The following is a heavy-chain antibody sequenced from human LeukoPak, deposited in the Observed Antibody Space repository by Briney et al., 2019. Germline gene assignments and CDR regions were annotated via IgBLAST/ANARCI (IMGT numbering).Heavy chain of an antibody. D-gene: IGHD3-9*01. CDR1: GDSISSYY. Sequence: SETLSLTCTVSGDSISSYYWSWIRQPPGKGLEWIGYIYYSGSTTYNPSLKSRVTISVDTSKNQFSLRLSSVTAADTAVYYCARRYFDWSPNAFDIWGQGTMVTVSS. J-gene: IGHJ3*02. V-gene: IGHV4-59*01. CDR3: ARRYFDWSPNAFDI. CDR2: IYYSGST.